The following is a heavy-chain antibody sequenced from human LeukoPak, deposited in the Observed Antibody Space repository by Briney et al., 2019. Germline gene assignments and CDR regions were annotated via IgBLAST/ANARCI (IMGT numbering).Heavy chain of an antibody. CDR2: ISASGGTT. Sequence: GGSQRLSCAASGHTFNICDMSWVRHAPAKGLEWGSAISASGGTTYYADSVKGRFTISRDNSENTLFLQVNSLRAEDMAVYYCAKEPREYCSSTSCPNWFDRWGQGTLVTVAS. CDR3: AKEPREYCSSTSCPNWFDR. CDR1: GHTFNICD. J-gene: IGHJ5*02. V-gene: IGHV3-23*01. D-gene: IGHD2-2*01.